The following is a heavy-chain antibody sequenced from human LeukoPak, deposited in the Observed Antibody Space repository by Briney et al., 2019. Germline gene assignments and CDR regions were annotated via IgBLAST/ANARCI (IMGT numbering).Heavy chain of an antibody. J-gene: IGHJ4*02. CDR2: ISSSGSTI. CDR3: ARDRYYGSGSYDY. Sequence: TGGSLRLSCAASGFTFSSYEMSWVRQAPGKGLEWVSYISSSGSTIYYADSVKGRFTISRDNAKNSLYLQMNSLRAEDTAVYYCARDRYYGSGSYDYWGQGTLVTVSS. CDR1: GFTFSSYE. V-gene: IGHV3-48*03. D-gene: IGHD3-10*01.